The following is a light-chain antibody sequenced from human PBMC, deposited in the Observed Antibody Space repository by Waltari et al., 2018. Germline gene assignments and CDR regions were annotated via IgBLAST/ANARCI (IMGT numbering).Light chain of an antibody. CDR3: SSQSSDNVVL. Sequence: QSALTQPASVSGSPRQSITISCTGTSSDVGGYNSVSWYQDHPGQAPKVIIYDVSDRPSGISERFSGSKSGNTASLTISGLQAEDEADYYCSSQSSDNVVLFGGGTKLTVL. V-gene: IGLV2-14*03. J-gene: IGLJ2*01. CDR2: DVS. CDR1: SSDVGGYNS.